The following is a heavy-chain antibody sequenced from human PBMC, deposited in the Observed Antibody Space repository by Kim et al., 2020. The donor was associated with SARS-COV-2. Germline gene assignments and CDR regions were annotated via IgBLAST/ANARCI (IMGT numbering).Heavy chain of an antibody. CDR3: ASDTGTGDY. D-gene: IGHD1-1*01. V-gene: IGHV3-30-3*01. J-gene: IGHJ4*02. Sequence: GGSLRLSCAGSGFTFSSFAAHWVRQAPGKGLEWVAGIVYDGSKEDYADSVKDRFTISRDNFQATLYLQMNSLRGDDTAVYFCASDTGTGDYWGQGTLVTV. CDR1: GFTFSSFA. CDR2: IVYDGSKE.